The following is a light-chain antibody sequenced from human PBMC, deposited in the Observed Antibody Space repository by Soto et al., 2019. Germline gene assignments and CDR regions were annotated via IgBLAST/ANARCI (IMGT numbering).Light chain of an antibody. Sequence: DIQMTQSPSSLSASVGDRVTINCRASQSISSYLNWYQQKPGKAPKLLIYAASSLQSGVPSRFSGSGSGTEFTLTISNLQSEDFAVYFCQQYHNWPPITFGQGTRLEIK. CDR3: QQYHNWPPIT. CDR1: QSISSY. J-gene: IGKJ5*01. CDR2: AAS. V-gene: IGKV1-39*01.